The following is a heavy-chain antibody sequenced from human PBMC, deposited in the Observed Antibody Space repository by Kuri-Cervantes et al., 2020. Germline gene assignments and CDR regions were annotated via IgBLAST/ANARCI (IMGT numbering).Heavy chain of an antibody. D-gene: IGHD3-10*01. Sequence: GGSLRLSCTASGFIYDDYAMHWVRQIPGKGLEWVSGISWNSGNIGYADSVKGRFTISRDNAKNSLYLQMKGLRPEDTALYYCAKDTGSGRYYYYYGLDVWGQGTTVTVSS. CDR3: AKDTGSGRYYYYYGLDV. J-gene: IGHJ6*02. V-gene: IGHV3-9*01. CDR1: GFIYDDYA. CDR2: ISWNSGNI.